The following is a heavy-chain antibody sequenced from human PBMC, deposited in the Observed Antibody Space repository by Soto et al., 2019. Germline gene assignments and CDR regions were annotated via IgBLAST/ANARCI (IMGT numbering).Heavy chain of an antibody. J-gene: IGHJ5*02. V-gene: IGHV1-69*13. Sequence: SVKVSCKASGGTFSSYAISWVRQAPGQGLEWMGGIIPIFGTANYAQKFQGRVTITADESTSTAYMELSSLGSEDTAVYYCAREAPSSTSCAHSKWFDPWGQGTLVTVSS. CDR1: GGTFSSYA. D-gene: IGHD2-2*01. CDR3: AREAPSSTSCAHSKWFDP. CDR2: IIPIFGTA.